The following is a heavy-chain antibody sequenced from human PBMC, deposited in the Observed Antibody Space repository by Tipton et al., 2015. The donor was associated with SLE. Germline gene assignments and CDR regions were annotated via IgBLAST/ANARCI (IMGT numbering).Heavy chain of an antibody. D-gene: IGHD1-20*01. Sequence: SLRLSCAASGFTFSNYDMNWVRQAPGKGLEWVSDISSSGSTIYYADSVKGRFTISRDNSKNSLYLQMNSLRAEDTAVYYCTSLYRYNWNFDYWGQGTLVTVSS. V-gene: IGHV3-48*03. CDR2: ISSSGSTI. CDR1: GFTFSNYD. J-gene: IGHJ4*02. CDR3: TSLYRYNWNFDY.